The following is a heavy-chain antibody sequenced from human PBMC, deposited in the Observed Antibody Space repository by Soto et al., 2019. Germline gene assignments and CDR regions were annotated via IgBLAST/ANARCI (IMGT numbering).Heavy chain of an antibody. Sequence: GSLRLSCAASGFTFSSYWMHWVRQALGKGLVWVSRMNEDGGTTDYADSVKGRFTISRDNAKNTLYLQMNSLRVEDTAVYYCASDLSGRADVWGQGTTVTVSS. D-gene: IGHD3-10*01. V-gene: IGHV3-74*01. CDR2: MNEDGGTT. CDR3: ASDLSGRADV. J-gene: IGHJ6*02. CDR1: GFTFSSYW.